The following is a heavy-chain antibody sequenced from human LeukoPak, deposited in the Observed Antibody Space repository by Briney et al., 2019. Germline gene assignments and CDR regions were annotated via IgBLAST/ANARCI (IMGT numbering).Heavy chain of an antibody. CDR3: ARDQDYGDYGWFDP. Sequence: GGSLRLSCAASGFTFSSYAMSWVRQAPGKGLEWVSAISGSGGSTYYADSVKGRFTISRDNSKDTLYLQMNSLRAEGTAVYCCARDQDYGDYGWFDPWGQGTLVTVSS. CDR2: ISGSGGST. V-gene: IGHV3-23*01. J-gene: IGHJ5*02. D-gene: IGHD4-17*01. CDR1: GFTFSSYA.